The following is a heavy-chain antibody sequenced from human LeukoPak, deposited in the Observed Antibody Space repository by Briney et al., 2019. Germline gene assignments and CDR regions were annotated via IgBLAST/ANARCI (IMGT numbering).Heavy chain of an antibody. V-gene: IGHV3-21*01. CDR2: ISSSSSYI. CDR3: ARDRVPAAKEGNWFDP. CDR1: GFTFSSYS. J-gene: IGHJ5*02. D-gene: IGHD2-2*01. Sequence: GGSLRLSCAASGFTFSSYSMNWVRQAPGKGLEWVSSISSSSSYIYYADSVKGRFTISRDNAKNSLYLQMNSLRAEDTAVYYCARDRVPAAKEGNWFDPWGQGTLVTVSS.